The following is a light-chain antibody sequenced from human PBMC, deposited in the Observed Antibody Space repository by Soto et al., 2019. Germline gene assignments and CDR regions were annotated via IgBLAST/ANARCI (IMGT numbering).Light chain of an antibody. CDR1: LNIGRN. J-gene: IGKJ4*01. V-gene: IGKV1-39*01. CDR3: QQCYSIPLT. CDR2: TVS. Sequence: DIQMTQSPXSLSTSVGDRVTITCRASLNIGRNLNWYQQKPGKAPKLLIYTVSNLQAGVPSRFSGRGSGTEFTLTISALQHEDFATYYCQQCYSIPLTFGGGTKVDI.